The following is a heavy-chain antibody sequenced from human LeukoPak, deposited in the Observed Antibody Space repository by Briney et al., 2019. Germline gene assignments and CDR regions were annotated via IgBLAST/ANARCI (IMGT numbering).Heavy chain of an antibody. Sequence: GASVKVSCKASGYTFTGYYMHWVRQAPGQGLEWMGRINPNSGGTNYAQKFQGRVTMTRDTSISTAYMELSRLRSGDTAVYYCARIGDIVVVVAATPSHMDVWGKGTTVTVSS. V-gene: IGHV1-2*06. CDR3: ARIGDIVVVVAATPSHMDV. J-gene: IGHJ6*03. D-gene: IGHD2-15*01. CDR2: INPNSGGT. CDR1: GYTFTGYY.